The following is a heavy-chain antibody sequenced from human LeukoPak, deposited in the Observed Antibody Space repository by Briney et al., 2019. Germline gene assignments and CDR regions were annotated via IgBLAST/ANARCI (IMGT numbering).Heavy chain of an antibody. Sequence: ASVTASFTCSGHTLIDFSMYWVRQAPGEGREWMGGFDPQDGETIYAQTFQGRVTMTAGTSTETAYMELRRLRSEDTAVYYCTISPLRYDSSTAGAFHFWGQGTMVTVSS. V-gene: IGHV1-24*01. D-gene: IGHD3-22*01. CDR3: TISPLRYDSSTAGAFHF. J-gene: IGHJ3*01. CDR1: GHTLIDFS. CDR2: FDPQDGET.